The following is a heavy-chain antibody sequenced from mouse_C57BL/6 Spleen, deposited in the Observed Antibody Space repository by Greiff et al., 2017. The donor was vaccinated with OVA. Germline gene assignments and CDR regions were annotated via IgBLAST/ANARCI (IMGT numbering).Heavy chain of an antibody. J-gene: IGHJ2*01. CDR2: IDPETGGT. D-gene: IGHD2-3*01. CDR3: TRSGWEDY. CDR1: RYTFTDYE. Sequence: VQLQQSGAELVRPGASVPLSCKASRYTFTDYEMHWVKQTPVHGLEWIGAIDPETGGTAYNQKFKGKAILTADKSSSTAYMELRSLTSEDAAVYYCTRSGWEDYCGEGTTLSVSS. V-gene: IGHV1-15*01.